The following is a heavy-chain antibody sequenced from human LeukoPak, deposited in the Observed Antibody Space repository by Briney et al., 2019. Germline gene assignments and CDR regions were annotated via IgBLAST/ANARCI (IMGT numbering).Heavy chain of an antibody. CDR2: IVGNGGGI. D-gene: IGHD1-26*01. CDR3: AKDHGSH. V-gene: IGHV3-23*01. Sequence: GGSLRLSCEASGFTFSTCAMDWVRQAPGKGLEWVSVIVGNGGGIDYADSVKGRFTISRDNAKNSLYLQMNSLRAEDTALYYCAKDHGSHWGQGTLVTVSS. CDR1: GFTFSTCA. J-gene: IGHJ4*02.